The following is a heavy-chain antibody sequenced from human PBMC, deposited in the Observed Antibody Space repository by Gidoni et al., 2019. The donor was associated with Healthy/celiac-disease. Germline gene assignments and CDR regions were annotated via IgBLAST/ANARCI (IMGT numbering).Heavy chain of an antibody. J-gene: IGHJ3*02. V-gene: IGHV3-23*01. D-gene: IGHD6-19*01. CDR3: AKRCSGWHDAFDI. Sequence: QAPGKGLEWVSAISGSGGSTYYADSVKGRFTISRDNSKNTLYLQMNSLRAEDTAVYYCAKRCSGWHDAFDIWGQGTMVTVSS. CDR2: ISGSGGST.